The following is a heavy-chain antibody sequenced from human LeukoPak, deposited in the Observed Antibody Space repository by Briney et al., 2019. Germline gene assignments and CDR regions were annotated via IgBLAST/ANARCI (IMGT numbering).Heavy chain of an antibody. D-gene: IGHD6-13*01. CDR3: ATTPPRRRIAAAGTAWRDY. J-gene: IGHJ4*02. CDR2: ISYDGSNK. CDR1: GFTFSSYG. Sequence: GGSLRLSCAASGFTFSSYGMHWVRQAPGKGLEWVAVISYDGSNKYYADSVKGRFTFSRDNSKNTLYLQMNSLRAEDTAVYYCATTPPRRRIAAAGTAWRDYWGQGTLVTVSS. V-gene: IGHV3-30*03.